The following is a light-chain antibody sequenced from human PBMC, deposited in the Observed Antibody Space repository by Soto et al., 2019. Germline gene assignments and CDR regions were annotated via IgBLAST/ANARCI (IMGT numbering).Light chain of an antibody. CDR2: EVN. J-gene: IGLJ1*01. Sequence: GPSVTISCTGPRSDIGDSNFISWYQHSPGKAPRLLIYEVNNRPSGVSRRFSGSKAGNTASLTISGLLDDDEADYFCASFRSGTILVFGSGTKVTVL. CDR3: ASFRSGTILV. CDR1: RSDIGDSNF. V-gene: IGLV2-14*01.